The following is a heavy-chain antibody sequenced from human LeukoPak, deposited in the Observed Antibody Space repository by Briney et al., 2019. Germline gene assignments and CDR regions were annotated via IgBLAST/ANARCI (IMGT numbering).Heavy chain of an antibody. CDR3: ARLLVYNRNPRAFDI. CDR1: GFTFSSYA. CDR2: INHSGST. V-gene: IGHV4-34*01. D-gene: IGHD1-14*01. Sequence: PGGSLRLSCAASGFTFSSYAMSWVRQAPGKGLEWIGEINHSGSTNYNPSLKSRVTISIDYSKNQFSLSLSSVTAADTAVYYCARLLVYNRNPRAFDIWGQGTMVTVS. J-gene: IGHJ3*02.